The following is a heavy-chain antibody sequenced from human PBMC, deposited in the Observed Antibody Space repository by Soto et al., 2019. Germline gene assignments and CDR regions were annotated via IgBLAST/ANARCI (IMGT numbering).Heavy chain of an antibody. J-gene: IGHJ6*02. CDR2: IWYDGSNK. CDR3: ARGYSSSWYSEGRYYYGMDV. CDR1: GFTFSSYG. D-gene: IGHD6-13*01. V-gene: IGHV3-33*01. Sequence: QVQLVESGGGVVQPGRSLRLSCAASGFTFSSYGMHWVRQAPGKGLEWVAVIWYDGSNKYYADSVKGRFTISRDNSKNTLYLQMNSLRAEDTAVYYCARGYSSSWYSEGRYYYGMDVWGQGTTVTVSS.